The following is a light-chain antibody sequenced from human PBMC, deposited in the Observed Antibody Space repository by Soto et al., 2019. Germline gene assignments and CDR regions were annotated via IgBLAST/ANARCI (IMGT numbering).Light chain of an antibody. J-gene: IGKJ1*01. Sequence: EVVMTQSPATLSVSPGERATLSCRASQSVSSNLAWYQQQPGQAPRLLIYGASTRATGIPARFSGSGSGTEFTLTISSLQSEDFAVYYCQQYNNWPPWTFGQGTKVELK. V-gene: IGKV3-15*01. CDR1: QSVSSN. CDR2: GAS. CDR3: QQYNNWPPWT.